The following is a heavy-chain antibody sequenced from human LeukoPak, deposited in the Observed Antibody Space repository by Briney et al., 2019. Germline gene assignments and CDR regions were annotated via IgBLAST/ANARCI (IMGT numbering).Heavy chain of an antibody. CDR2: INPNSGGT. CDR3: ARATILGYCSSTSCENWFDP. CDR1: GYTFTGYY. J-gene: IGHJ5*02. Sequence: GASVKVSCKASGYTFTGYYMHWVRQAPGQGLEWMGWINPNSGGTNYAQKFQGRVTMTRDTSISTACMELSRLRSDDTAVYYCARATILGYCSSTSCENWFDPWGQGTLVTVSS. D-gene: IGHD2-2*01. V-gene: IGHV1-2*02.